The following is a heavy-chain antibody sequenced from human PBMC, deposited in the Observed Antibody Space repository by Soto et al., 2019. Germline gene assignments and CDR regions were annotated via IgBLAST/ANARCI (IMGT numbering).Heavy chain of an antibody. CDR2: MYHSGLT. D-gene: IGHD6-6*01. CDR3: ARSMYSTSAQLYYGMDV. J-gene: IGHJ6*02. Sequence: PSETLSLTCAVSGYSIRSGYFWGWIRQPPGKGLEWIGSMYHSGLTYYHLSLKSRVTISVDTSKNQLSLKLSSATAADTAVYYCARSMYSTSAQLYYGMDVWGQGTTVTVSS. V-gene: IGHV4-38-2*01. CDR1: GYSIRSGYF.